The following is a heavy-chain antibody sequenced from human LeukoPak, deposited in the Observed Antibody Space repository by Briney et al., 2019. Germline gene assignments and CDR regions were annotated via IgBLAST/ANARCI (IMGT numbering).Heavy chain of an antibody. D-gene: IGHD6-13*01. CDR1: VGSISSYY. V-gene: IGHV4-59*01. J-gene: IGHJ2*01. Sequence: PSETLSLTCTVSVGSISSYYWSWIRQPPGKGLEWIGYIYYSGSTNYNPSFKSRVTISVDTSKNQFSLKLSSVTAADTAVYYCARDRARETRYSSSWWRDWYFDLWGRGTLVTVSS. CDR2: IYYSGST. CDR3: ARDRARETRYSSSWWRDWYFDL.